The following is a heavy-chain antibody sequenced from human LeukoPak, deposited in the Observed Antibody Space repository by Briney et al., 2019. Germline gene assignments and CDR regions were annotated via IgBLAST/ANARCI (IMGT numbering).Heavy chain of an antibody. CDR1: GGSISSYY. CDR2: IYASGST. Sequence: PSETLSLTCTVSGGSISSYYWSWIRQPAGKGLEWIGRIYASGSTNYNPSLKSRVTMPVDTSKNQFSLKLSSVTAADTAVYYCARASRIAVAGDYYYYMDVWGKGTTVTVSS. V-gene: IGHV4-4*07. CDR3: ARASRIAVAGDYYYYMDV. D-gene: IGHD6-19*01. J-gene: IGHJ6*03.